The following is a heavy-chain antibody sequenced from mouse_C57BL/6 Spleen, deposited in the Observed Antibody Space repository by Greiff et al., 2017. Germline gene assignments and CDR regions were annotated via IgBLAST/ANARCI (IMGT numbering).Heavy chain of an antibody. J-gene: IGHJ1*03. CDR1: GFTFSDYY. CDR3: AREDYGNYARYFDD. CDR2: INYDGSGT. V-gene: IGHV5-16*01. Sequence: EVKLVEPEGGLVQPGSSMKLSCTASGFTFSDYYMAWVRQVPEKGLEWVANINYDGSGTYYLDSLKSRSIISRDKTKNILYLQMSSLQSEDTATYYCAREDYGNYARYFDDWGTGTTVTVSS. D-gene: IGHD2-1*01.